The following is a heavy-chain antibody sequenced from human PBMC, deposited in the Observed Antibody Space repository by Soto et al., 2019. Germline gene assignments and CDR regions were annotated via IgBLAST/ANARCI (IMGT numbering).Heavy chain of an antibody. CDR2: ISSNAAYI. Sequence: GGSLRLSCAASGFTFSSYAMSWVRQAPGKGLEWVSGISSNAAYIYYADSVRGRFTISRDNAENFVYLQMSSLRVEDTAVYYCARDAGRVSSAVGWFDPWGQGVLVTVSS. D-gene: IGHD6-19*01. V-gene: IGHV3-21*06. J-gene: IGHJ5*02. CDR1: GFTFSSYA. CDR3: ARDAGRVSSAVGWFDP.